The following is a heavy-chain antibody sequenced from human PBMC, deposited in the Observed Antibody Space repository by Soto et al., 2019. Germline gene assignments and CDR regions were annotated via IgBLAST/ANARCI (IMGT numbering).Heavy chain of an antibody. D-gene: IGHD2-15*01. V-gene: IGHV1-18*01. CDR2: INAYNGNT. CDR3: ARDLGGWPDY. J-gene: IGHJ4*02. Sequence: GASVKVSCKASGYTFTSYGISWVRQAPGQRLEWMGWINAYNGNTKYSQKLQGRVTITTDTSASTAYMELSSLRSDDTAVYYCARDLGGWPDYWGQGTLVTVSS. CDR1: GYTFTSYG.